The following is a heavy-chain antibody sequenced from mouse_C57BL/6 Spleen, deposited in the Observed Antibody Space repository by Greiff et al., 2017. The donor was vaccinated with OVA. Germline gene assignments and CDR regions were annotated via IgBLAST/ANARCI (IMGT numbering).Heavy chain of an antibody. Sequence: EVKLEESGGGLVKPGGSLKLSCAASGFTFSDYGMHWVRQAPEKGLEWVAYISSGSSTIYYADTVKGRFTISRDNAKNTLFLQMTSLRSEDTAMYYCARPPYYDYFDVWGTGTTVTVSS. CDR1: GFTFSDYG. CDR2: ISSGSSTI. D-gene: IGHD2-4*01. CDR3: ARPPYYDYFDV. V-gene: IGHV5-17*01. J-gene: IGHJ1*03.